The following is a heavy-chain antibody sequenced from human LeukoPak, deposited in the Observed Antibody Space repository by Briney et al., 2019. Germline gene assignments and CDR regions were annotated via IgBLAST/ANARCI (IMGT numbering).Heavy chain of an antibody. J-gene: IGHJ4*02. CDR2: IYSGGST. CDR3: ARKEDIVATDPRDY. CDR1: GFTVSSNY. D-gene: IGHD5-12*01. V-gene: IGHV3-53*01. Sequence: GGSLRLSCAASGFTVSSNYMGWVRQAPGKGLEWVSVIYSGGSTYYADSVKGRFTISRDNSKNTLYLQMNSLRAEDTAVYYCARKEDIVATDPRDYWGQGTLVTVSS.